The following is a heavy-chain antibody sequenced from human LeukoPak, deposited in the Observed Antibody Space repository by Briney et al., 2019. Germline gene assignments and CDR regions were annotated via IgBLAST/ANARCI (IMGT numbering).Heavy chain of an antibody. D-gene: IGHD6-13*01. V-gene: IGHV1-2*02. J-gene: IGHJ4*02. CDR2: INPNSGGT. CDR3: SAGSSSSWYAYFDY. CDR1: GSTFTGYY. Sequence: ASGKLSCSAAGSTFTGYYMHRGRQPPGPGLGWRGLINPNSGGTKYAQNSEGRVTMIRDTSISTTDMEQSRLRTDETAVYYCSAGSSSSWYAYFDYWGQGTLVTVSS.